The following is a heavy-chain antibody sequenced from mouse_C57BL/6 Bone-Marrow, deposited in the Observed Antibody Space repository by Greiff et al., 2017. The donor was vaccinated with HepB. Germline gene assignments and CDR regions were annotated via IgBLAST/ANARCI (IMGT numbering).Heavy chain of an antibody. CDR3: AREAYYYAMDY. D-gene: IGHD6-1*01. V-gene: IGHV1-81*01. CDR2: IYPRSGNT. J-gene: IGHJ4*01. Sequence: VKLQESGAELARPGASVKLSCKASGYTFTSYGISWVKQRTGQGLEWIGEIYPRSGNTYYNEKFKGKATLTADKSSSTAYMELRSLTSEDSAVYFCAREAYYYAMDYWGQGTSVTVSS. CDR1: GYTFTSYG.